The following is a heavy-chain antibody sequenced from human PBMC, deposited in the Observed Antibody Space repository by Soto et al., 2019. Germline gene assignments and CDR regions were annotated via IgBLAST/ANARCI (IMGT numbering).Heavy chain of an antibody. J-gene: IGHJ4*02. Sequence: GGSLRLSCAASGFTPTSYAMNWVRQAPGKGLEWVSYISSSGSTTYYTDSVKGRFTISRDNAKNTLYLQMNSLRAEDTAVYYCARDYSSYGPFDYWGQGTLVTVSS. CDR2: ISSSGSTT. CDR3: ARDYSSYGPFDY. V-gene: IGHV3-48*01. D-gene: IGHD5-18*01. CDR1: GFTPTSYA.